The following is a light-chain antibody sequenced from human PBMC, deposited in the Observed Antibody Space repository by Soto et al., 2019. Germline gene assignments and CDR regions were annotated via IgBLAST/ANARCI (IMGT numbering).Light chain of an antibody. CDR3: QQYNNWPPWT. V-gene: IGKV3-15*01. CDR1: QSLNARY. J-gene: IGKJ1*01. Sequence: EIVLTQSPGTLSLSPGERATLSCRASQSLNARYLAWYQVKPGQAPRLLIYGASTRATGIPARFSGSASGTEFTLTISSLQPDDFATYYCQQYNNWPPWTFGQGTRWIS. CDR2: GAS.